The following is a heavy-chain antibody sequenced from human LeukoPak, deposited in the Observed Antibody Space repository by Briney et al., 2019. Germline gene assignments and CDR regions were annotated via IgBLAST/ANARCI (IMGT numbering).Heavy chain of an antibody. CDR1: GFIFSSYW. Sequence: GGSLRLSCAASGFIFSSYWMSWVRQAPGKGLEWVANINQDGSEKYYVDSVKGRFTISRDNAKNSLYLQMNSLRAEDTAVYYCARDDAFSYYYYYMDVWGKGTTVTVSS. CDR2: INQDGSEK. V-gene: IGHV3-7*01. D-gene: IGHD3-3*01. CDR3: ARDDAFSYYYYYMDV. J-gene: IGHJ6*03.